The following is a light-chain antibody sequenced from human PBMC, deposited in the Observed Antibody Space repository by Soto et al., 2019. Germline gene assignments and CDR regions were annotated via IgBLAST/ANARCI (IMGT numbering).Light chain of an antibody. CDR3: QQYGSSPGYT. CDR2: GAS. Sequence: EIVLTQSPGTLSLSPWERATLSCRASQSVSSSYLAWYQQRPGQAPRLLIYGASGRATGIPDRFSGSGSGTDFTLTISRLEPEDFAVYYCQQYGSSPGYTFGQGTKLEIK. V-gene: IGKV3-20*01. CDR1: QSVSSSY. J-gene: IGKJ2*01.